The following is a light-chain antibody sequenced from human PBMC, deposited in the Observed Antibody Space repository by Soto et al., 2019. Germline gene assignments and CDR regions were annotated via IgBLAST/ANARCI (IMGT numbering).Light chain of an antibody. CDR2: GAS. CDR3: QQYAYSPGA. V-gene: IGKV3-20*01. CDR1: ESVNSNY. Sequence: VLPQSPGTLSLSPGERATLSCRASESVNSNYLASYQQKSGQAPRLLISGASSRATCIPDRFSGSGSGTALTLTISRLEPEDFAVYYCQQYAYSPGAFGQGTKVEIK. J-gene: IGKJ1*01.